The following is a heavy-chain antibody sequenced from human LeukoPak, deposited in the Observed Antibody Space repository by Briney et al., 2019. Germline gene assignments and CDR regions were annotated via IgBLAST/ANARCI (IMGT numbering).Heavy chain of an antibody. V-gene: IGHV1-3*01. CDR1: GYTFTSYA. CDR3: ARDYDFVNTNAFDI. D-gene: IGHD3-3*01. CDR2: INAGNGNT. J-gene: IGHJ3*02. Sequence: ASVTVSCKASGYTFTSYAMHWVRQAPGQRLEWMGWINAGNGNTKYSQKFQGRVTITRDTSASTAYMELSSLRSEDTAVYYCARDYDFVNTNAFDIWGQGTMVTVSS.